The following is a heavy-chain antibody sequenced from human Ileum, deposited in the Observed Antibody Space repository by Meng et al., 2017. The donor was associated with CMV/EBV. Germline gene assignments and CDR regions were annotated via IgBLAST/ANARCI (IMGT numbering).Heavy chain of an antibody. CDR1: GFTFSSYG. D-gene: IGHD3-22*01. V-gene: IGHV3-30*02. CDR2: IWSDGSNK. Sequence: GESLKISCAASGFTFSSYGMYWVRQAPGKGLEWVAFIWSDGSNKYYPDPVKGRFTISRDNSKNTLYMQMNSQRAEDTAVYYCAKDTNGYYDSSGYFEYWGQGTLVTVSS. CDR3: AKDTNGYYDSSGYFEY. J-gene: IGHJ4*02.